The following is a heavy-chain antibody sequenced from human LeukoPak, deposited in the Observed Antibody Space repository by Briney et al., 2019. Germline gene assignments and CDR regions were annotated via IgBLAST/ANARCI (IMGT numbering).Heavy chain of an antibody. CDR3: ARLYSGYD. D-gene: IGHD5-12*01. CDR1: GYSFTSYW. CDR2: IYPGDSDT. V-gene: IGHV5-51*01. J-gene: IGHJ4*02. Sequence: PGESLKISWKGSGYSFTSYWIGWVRQMSGKGLEWMGIIYPGDSDTIYSPSLQGQVTISAEKSISSAYLQWSSLKASDAAMYYCARLYSGYDWGQGTLVTVSS.